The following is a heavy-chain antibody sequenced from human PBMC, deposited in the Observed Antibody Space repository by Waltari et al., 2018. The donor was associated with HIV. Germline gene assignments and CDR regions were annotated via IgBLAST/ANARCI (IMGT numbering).Heavy chain of an antibody. D-gene: IGHD3-10*01. J-gene: IGHJ4*02. CDR1: GASFSVYY. CDR3: ARGLPKLQSGIPGY. Sequence: QVRLEQWGAGLLKPSETLTLTCAVYGASFSVYYWSWIRQPPGKGLEWIGEINHSGSTNYNPSLKSRVSISIDTSKNQFSLRLTSVTAADTAVYYCARGLPKLQSGIPGYWGQGTLVTVSS. V-gene: IGHV4-34*01. CDR2: INHSGST.